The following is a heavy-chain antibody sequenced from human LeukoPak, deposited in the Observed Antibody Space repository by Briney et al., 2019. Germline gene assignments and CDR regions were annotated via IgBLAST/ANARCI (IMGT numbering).Heavy chain of an antibody. CDR2: IKSKTDGGTP. CDR1: GFSFNNAW. CDR3: TTERSDGYSYVGAFDI. V-gene: IGHV3-15*01. Sequence: GGSLRLSCAASGFSFNNAWMSWVRQAPGKGREWVGRIKSKTDGGTPDYAAPVKGRFTISRDDSKNTLYLQMNSLKTEDTAVYYCTTERSDGYSYVGAFDIWGQGTMVTVSS. J-gene: IGHJ3*02. D-gene: IGHD5-24*01.